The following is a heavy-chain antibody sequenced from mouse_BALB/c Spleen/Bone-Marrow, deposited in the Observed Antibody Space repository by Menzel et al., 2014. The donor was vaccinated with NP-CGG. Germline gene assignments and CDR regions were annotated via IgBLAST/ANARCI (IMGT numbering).Heavy chain of an antibody. CDR1: GYSFTEYT. V-gene: IGHV1-22*01. Sequence: EVQLQQSGTELVKPGASVKICSKTSGYSFTEYTMHWAKQRHGKSLEGIGRINPKNGGTSYNQKFKGKATLTVDKSSSTAYMELRSLTSEDSAVYYCARPGRLGRDWYFDVWGAGTTVTVSS. CDR3: ARPGRLGRDWYFDV. D-gene: IGHD4-1*01. CDR2: INPKNGGT. J-gene: IGHJ1*01.